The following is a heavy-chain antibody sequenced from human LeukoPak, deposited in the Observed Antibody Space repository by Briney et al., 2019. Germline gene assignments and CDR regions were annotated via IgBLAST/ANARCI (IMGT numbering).Heavy chain of an antibody. D-gene: IGHD3-22*01. CDR2: ISYDGSNK. CDR1: GFTFSSYA. CDR3: AKGLHLEYYYDSSGYLDY. Sequence: PGRSLRLSCAASGFTFSSYAMHWVRQAPGKGLEWVAVISYDGSNKYYADSVKGRFTISRDNSKNTLYLQMNSLRAEDTAVYYCAKGLHLEYYYDSSGYLDYWGQGTLVTVSS. J-gene: IGHJ4*02. V-gene: IGHV3-30-3*01.